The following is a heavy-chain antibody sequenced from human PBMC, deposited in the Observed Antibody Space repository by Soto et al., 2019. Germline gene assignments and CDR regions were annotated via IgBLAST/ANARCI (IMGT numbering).Heavy chain of an antibody. D-gene: IGHD3-10*01. J-gene: IGHJ4*02. V-gene: IGHV4-4*02. CDR1: GVSISSGNW. CDR2: IFHDGTA. Sequence: SETLSLTCAVSGVSISSGNWWTWVRPTPQRGLEYIGEIFHDGTANYYPSFERRVAISVDTSKNQFSLKLTSVTAADTAIYFCARLVYDTRLNYIYFHLWGQGALVTVSS. CDR3: ARLVYDTRLNYIYFHL.